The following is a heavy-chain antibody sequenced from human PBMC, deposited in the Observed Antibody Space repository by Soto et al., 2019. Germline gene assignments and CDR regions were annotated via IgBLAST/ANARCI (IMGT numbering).Heavy chain of an antibody. CDR2: IYPGDSDT. CDR3: ARPTTLTQIDF. V-gene: IGHV5-51*01. CDR1: GYSFTKFW. D-gene: IGHD3-16*01. Sequence: EVQLVQSGAELKKPGESLKISCKASGYSFTKFWIGWVRQMPGKGLEWMGLIYPGDSDTRYSPSFQGQVAFSADTSTSPVYLQWSRLRASDTAIYYCARPTTLTQIDFWGQGTLVTVSS. J-gene: IGHJ4*02.